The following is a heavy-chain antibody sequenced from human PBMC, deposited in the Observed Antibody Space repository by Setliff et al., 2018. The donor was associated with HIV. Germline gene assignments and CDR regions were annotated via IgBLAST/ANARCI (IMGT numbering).Heavy chain of an antibody. CDR2: IYKSGSA. CDR3: GRLSETAMASFDS. J-gene: IGHJ4*02. Sequence: PSETLSLTCTVSGGSISSGSYYWSWIRQPAGKGLEWIGHIYKSGSANYSPSLKGRVTISADTSRNQFSLKLTSVTAADTAIYYCGRLSETAMASFDSWGQGTLVTVSS. D-gene: IGHD2-21*02. CDR1: GGSISSGSYY. V-gene: IGHV4-61*09.